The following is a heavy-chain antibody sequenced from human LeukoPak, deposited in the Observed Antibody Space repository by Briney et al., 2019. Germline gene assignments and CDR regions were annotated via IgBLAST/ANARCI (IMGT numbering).Heavy chain of an antibody. J-gene: IGHJ4*02. D-gene: IGHD3-22*01. CDR2: ISGSGGDT. CDR3: AKEGRLTVAAVVVENYFDY. Sequence: AGSPKLSCSASGFTFSRSAMSWVRQAAGKGLKWVSGISGSGGDTYYTDSVKGRFTISRDNSKTTVYLQMNSLRTEDTATYYCAKEGRLTVAAVVVENYFDYWGQGTSGTVSA. CDR1: GFTFSRSA. V-gene: IGHV3-23*01.